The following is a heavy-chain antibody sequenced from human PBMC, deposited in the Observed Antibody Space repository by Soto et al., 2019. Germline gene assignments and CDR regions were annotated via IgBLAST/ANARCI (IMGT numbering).Heavy chain of an antibody. J-gene: IGHJ3*02. D-gene: IGHD3-10*01. CDR2: IKSKTDGGTT. V-gene: IGHV3-15*01. CDR3: TTAMFRAGAFDI. CDR1: GFTFSNAL. Sequence: GGSLRLSCAASGFTFSNALMSWVRQAPGKGLEWVGRIKSKTDGGTTDYAAPVKGRFTISRDDSKNTLYLQMNSLKTEDTAVYYCTTAMFRAGAFDIWGQGTMVTVSS.